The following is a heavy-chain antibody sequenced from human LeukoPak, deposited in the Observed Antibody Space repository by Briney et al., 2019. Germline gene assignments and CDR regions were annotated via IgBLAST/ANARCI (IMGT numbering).Heavy chain of an antibody. V-gene: IGHV1-8*01. J-gene: IGHJ5*02. D-gene: IGHD6-13*01. CDR2: MNPNSGNT. Sequence: GASVKVSCKASGYTFTSYDIDWVRQATGQGLEWMGWMNPNSGNTGYAQKFQGRVAMTRDTSIRTAYMELSSLRSEDTAVYYCVRGLVAAGSAKGGLDPWGQGTLVTVSS. CDR1: GYTFTSYD. CDR3: VRGLVAAGSAKGGLDP.